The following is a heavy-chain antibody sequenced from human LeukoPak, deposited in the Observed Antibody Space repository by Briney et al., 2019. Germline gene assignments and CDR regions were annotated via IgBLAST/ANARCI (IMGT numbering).Heavy chain of an antibody. D-gene: IGHD2-2*02. Sequence: KPSQTLSLTCTVSGGSISSGGYYWSWIRQHPGKGLEWIGYIYYSGSTYYNPSLKSRVTISVDTSKNQFSLKLSSVTAADTAVYYCARQYCSSTSCYTAIYYYYYMDVWGKGTTVTVSS. CDR1: GGSISSGGYY. V-gene: IGHV4-31*03. CDR3: ARQYCSSTSCYTAIYYYYYMDV. CDR2: IYYSGST. J-gene: IGHJ6*03.